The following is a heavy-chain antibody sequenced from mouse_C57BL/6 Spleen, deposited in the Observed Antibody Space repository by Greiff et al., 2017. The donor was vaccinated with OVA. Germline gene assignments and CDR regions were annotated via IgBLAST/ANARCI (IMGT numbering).Heavy chain of an antibody. CDR3: ARRDYGSSPWFAY. Sequence: QVHVKQPGAELVKPGASVKLSCKASGYTFTSYWMHWVKQRPGQGLEWIGMIHPNSGSTNYNEKFKSKATLTVDKSSSTAYMQLSSLTSEDSAVYYCARRDYGSSPWFAYWGQGTLVTVSA. CDR2: IHPNSGST. V-gene: IGHV1-64*01. D-gene: IGHD1-1*01. CDR1: GYTFTSYW. J-gene: IGHJ3*01.